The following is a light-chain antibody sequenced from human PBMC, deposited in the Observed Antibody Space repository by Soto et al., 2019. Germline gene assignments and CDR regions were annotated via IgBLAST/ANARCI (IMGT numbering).Light chain of an antibody. CDR1: GNDVGAYNY. V-gene: IGLV2-11*01. J-gene: IGLJ1*01. Sequence: QSALTQPRSVSGSPGQSVTMSCTGTGNDVGAYNYVSWYQQHPGRPPKLLIYGVVRWPSGVPDRFSGSKSGNTASLTISGLQAEDEADYFCCSSAGGYTYLFGTGTKVTVL. CDR3: CSSAGGYTYL. CDR2: GVV.